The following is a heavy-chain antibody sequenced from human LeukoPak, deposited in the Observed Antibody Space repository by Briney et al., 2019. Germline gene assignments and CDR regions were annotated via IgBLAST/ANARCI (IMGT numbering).Heavy chain of an antibody. CDR1: GYSFTSYW. D-gene: IGHD2-21*01. CDR2: IYPGDSDT. J-gene: IGHJ3*02. V-gene: IGHV5-51*01. Sequence: GESLKISCKGSGYSFTSYWIGWVRQMPGKGLEWMGIIYPGDSDTRYSPSFQGQVTISADKSISTAYLQWSSLKASDTAMYYCARQGAYCGGDCPDAFDIWGQGTMVTVSS. CDR3: ARQGAYCGGDCPDAFDI.